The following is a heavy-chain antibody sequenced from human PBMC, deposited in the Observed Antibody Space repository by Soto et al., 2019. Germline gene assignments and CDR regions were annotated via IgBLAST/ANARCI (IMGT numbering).Heavy chain of an antibody. CDR2: INHSGST. CDR3: ARGPDIVVLPTETYYYYAMDV. Sequence: QVQLQQWGAGLLKPSETLSLTCAVYGGSFSGYYWSWIRQPPGKGLEWIGEINHSGSTNYNPSLKSRVTISVDTSKNQFSLKLSSVTAADTAVYYCARGPDIVVLPTETYYYYAMDVWGQGTTVTVSS. CDR1: GGSFSGYY. J-gene: IGHJ6*02. D-gene: IGHD2-2*01. V-gene: IGHV4-34*01.